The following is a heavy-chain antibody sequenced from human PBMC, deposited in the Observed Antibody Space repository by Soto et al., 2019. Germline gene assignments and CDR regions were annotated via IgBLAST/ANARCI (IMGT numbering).Heavy chain of an antibody. CDR1: GYDFSKFD. Sequence: QIQLVQSGAELKRPGASVRVSCEASGYDFSKFDISWLRQAPGQGPEWMGRISPKSANTNYAQRFQGRVTMTADTSTSTAYLEVRRLRSDDTAVYYCATYYDSGFDPWGQGTLVTVSS. D-gene: IGHD3-3*01. CDR3: ATYYDSGFDP. CDR2: ISPKSANT. V-gene: IGHV1-18*01. J-gene: IGHJ5*02.